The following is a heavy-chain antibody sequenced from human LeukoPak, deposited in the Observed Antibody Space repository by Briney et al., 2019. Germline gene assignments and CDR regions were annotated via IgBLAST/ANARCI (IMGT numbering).Heavy chain of an antibody. J-gene: IGHJ4*02. CDR2: FSGNGGAT. D-gene: IGHD3-22*01. CDR3: TTLLTMIH. CDR1: GSTFSNCA. Sequence: GGSLRLSCAASGSTFSNCAMSWVRQAPGKGLEWVSSFSGNGGATYYADSVKGRFTISRDNSKNMPYLQMNSLRAEDTAVYYCTTLLTMIHWGQGTLVTVSS. V-gene: IGHV3-23*01.